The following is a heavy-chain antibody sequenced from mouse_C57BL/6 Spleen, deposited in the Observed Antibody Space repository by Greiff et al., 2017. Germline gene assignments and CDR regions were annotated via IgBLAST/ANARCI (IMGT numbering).Heavy chain of an antibody. CDR3: TTSMVTTPY. V-gene: IGHV14-4*01. D-gene: IGHD2-2*01. CDR1: GFNIKDDY. J-gene: IGHJ3*01. Sequence: EVQLQQSGAELVRPGASVKLSCTASGFNIKDDYMHWVKQRPEQGLEWIGWIDPENGDTEYASKFQAKATITADTSSNTAYLQLSSLTSEDTAVYYCTTSMVTTPYWGQGTLVTVSA. CDR2: IDPENGDT.